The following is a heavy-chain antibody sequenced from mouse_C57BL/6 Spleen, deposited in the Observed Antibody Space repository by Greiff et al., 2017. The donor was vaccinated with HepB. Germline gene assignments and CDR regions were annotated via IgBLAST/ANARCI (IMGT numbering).Heavy chain of an antibody. CDR1: GYTFTSYW. Sequence: VKLQQPGAELVKPGASVKLSCKASGYTFTSYWMQWVKQRPGQGLEWIGEIDPSDSYTNYNQKFKGKATLTVDTSSSTAYMQLSSLTSEDSAVYYCAREVYGNYLYYAMDYWGQGTSVTVSS. CDR3: AREVYGNYLYYAMDY. V-gene: IGHV1-50*01. CDR2: IDPSDSYT. D-gene: IGHD2-1*01. J-gene: IGHJ4*01.